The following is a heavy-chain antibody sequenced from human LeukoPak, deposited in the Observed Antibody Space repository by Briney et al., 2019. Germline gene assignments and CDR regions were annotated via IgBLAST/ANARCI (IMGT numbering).Heavy chain of an antibody. CDR1: GGSISSGSYY. CDR2: IYTSGST. J-gene: IGHJ4*02. Sequence: SETLSLTCTVSGGSISSGSYYWSWIRQPAGKGLEWIGRIYTSGSTNYNPSLKGRVTISVDTSKNQFSLKLSSVTAADTAVYYCARVPRGGYSVTVDYWGQGTLVTVSS. CDR3: ARVPRGGYSVTVDY. V-gene: IGHV4-61*02. D-gene: IGHD3-22*01.